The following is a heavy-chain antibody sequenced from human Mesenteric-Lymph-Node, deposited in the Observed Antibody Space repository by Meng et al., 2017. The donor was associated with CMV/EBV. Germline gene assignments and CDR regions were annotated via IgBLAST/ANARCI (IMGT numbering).Heavy chain of an antibody. D-gene: IGHD5-12*01. Sequence: SETLSLTCNVSGGSISSSSSYWGWIRQPPGKGLEWIGSIYYGGSTYYNPSLKSRVTISVDMSKNQFSLKLTSVTAADTAVYYCASRWLGQAPVTWGQGTQVTVSS. CDR3: ASRWLGQAPVT. CDR2: IYYGGST. CDR1: GGSISSSSSY. J-gene: IGHJ5*02. V-gene: IGHV4-39*07.